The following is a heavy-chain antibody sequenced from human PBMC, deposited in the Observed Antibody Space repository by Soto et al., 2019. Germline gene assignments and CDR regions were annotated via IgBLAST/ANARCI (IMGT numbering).Heavy chain of an antibody. CDR2: IIPIFGTA. CDR3: ARGHDYGSGIYYYGMDV. Sequence: QVQLVQSGAEVKKTGSSVKVSCKASGGTFSSYAISWVRQAPGQGLEWMGGIIPIFGTANYAQKFQGRVTITADESTSTAYMERSSLRSEDTAVYYCARGHDYGSGIYYYGMDVWGQGTTVTVSS. CDR1: GGTFSSYA. V-gene: IGHV1-69*01. D-gene: IGHD3-10*01. J-gene: IGHJ6*02.